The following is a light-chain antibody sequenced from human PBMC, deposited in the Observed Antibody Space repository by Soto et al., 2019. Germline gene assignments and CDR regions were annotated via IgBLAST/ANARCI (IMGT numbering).Light chain of an antibody. CDR3: QQPSNWPPIT. CDR1: QSVSSY. J-gene: IGKJ5*01. CDR2: DAS. V-gene: IGKV3-11*01. Sequence: EIVLTQSPATLSLSPGERATLSCRASQSVSSYLAWYQQKPGQAPRLLIYDASNRATGIPDRFSGSGSGPDFTLTISRLAPEDFSVYYCQQPSNWPPITFGQGTRLEIK.